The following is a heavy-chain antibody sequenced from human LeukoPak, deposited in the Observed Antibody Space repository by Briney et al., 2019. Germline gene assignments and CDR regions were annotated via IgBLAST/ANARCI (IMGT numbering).Heavy chain of an antibody. CDR1: GGSISSGSYD. CDR3: ARGAYSGSRDWFDP. D-gene: IGHD5-12*01. Sequence: SETLSRTCTVPGGSISSGSYDWSWIQQPSGKLLQWIGRIYSIGSTNYTPSSKSQITMLVYTSENRFSLKLSSVTAADTGVYYCARGAYSGSRDWFDPWGQGTLVTVSS. CDR2: IYSIGST. V-gene: IGHV4-61*02. J-gene: IGHJ5*02.